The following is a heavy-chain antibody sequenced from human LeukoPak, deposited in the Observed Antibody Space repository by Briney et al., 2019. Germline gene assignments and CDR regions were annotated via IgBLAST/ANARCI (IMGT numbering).Heavy chain of an antibody. CDR3: ARGSSNIAARNNCFDP. Sequence: PGGSLRLSCAASGFTLSTYWMHWVRQVPGKGLVWLSRINGDGSTKNYADSVKGRFTISRDNAKNSLYLQMNSLRAEDTAVYYCARGSSNIAARNNCFDPWGQGTLVTVSS. D-gene: IGHD6-6*01. J-gene: IGHJ5*02. CDR1: GFTLSTYW. CDR2: INGDGSTK. V-gene: IGHV3-74*01.